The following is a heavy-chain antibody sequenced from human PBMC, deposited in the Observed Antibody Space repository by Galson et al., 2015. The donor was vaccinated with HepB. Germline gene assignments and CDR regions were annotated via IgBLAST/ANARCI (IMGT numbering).Heavy chain of an antibody. Sequence: LSLTCTVSGGSISSYYWSWIRQPPGKGLEWIGYIYYSGSTNYNPSLKSRVTISVDTSKNQFSLKLSSVTAADTAVYYCARGLGGAAGVTLFDYWGQGTLVTVSS. V-gene: IGHV4-59*01. CDR2: IYYSGST. CDR3: ARGLGGAAGVTLFDY. J-gene: IGHJ4*02. CDR1: GGSISSYY. D-gene: IGHD6-13*01.